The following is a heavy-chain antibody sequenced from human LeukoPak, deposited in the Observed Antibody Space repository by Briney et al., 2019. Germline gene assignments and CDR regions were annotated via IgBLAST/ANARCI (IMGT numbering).Heavy chain of an antibody. D-gene: IGHD2-2*01. CDR2: IYYSGST. J-gene: IGHJ5*02. V-gene: IGHV4-39*01. CDR1: GGSISSSSYY. CDR3: ARRYQLLFSAWFDP. Sequence: SETLSLTCTVSGGSISSSSYYWGWIRQPPGKGLEWIGSIYYSGSTYYNPSLKSRVTISVDTSKNQFSLKLSSVTAADTAVYYCARRYQLLFSAWFDPWGQGTLVTVSS.